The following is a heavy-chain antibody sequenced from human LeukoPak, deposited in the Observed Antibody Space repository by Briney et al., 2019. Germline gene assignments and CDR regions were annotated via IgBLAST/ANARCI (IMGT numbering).Heavy chain of an antibody. CDR3: ARDPNYYDSSGYLGV. V-gene: IGHV4-61*02. D-gene: IGHD3-22*01. CDR2: IYTSGST. J-gene: IGHJ6*03. CDR1: GGSISSGSYY. Sequence: PSETLSLTCTVSGGSISSGSYYWSWIRQPAGKGLEWIGRIYTSGSTNYNPSLKSRVTISVDTSKNQFSLKLSSVTAADTAVYYCARDPNYYDSSGYLGVWGKGTTVTVSS.